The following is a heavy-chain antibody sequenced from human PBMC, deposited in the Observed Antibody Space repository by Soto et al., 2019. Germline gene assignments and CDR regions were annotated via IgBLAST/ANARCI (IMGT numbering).Heavy chain of an antibody. CDR3: ARPFTILAAPPD. D-gene: IGHD3-3*01. CDR1: GSSISPYY. CDR2: INHSGST. J-gene: IGHJ4*02. Sequence: PSETLSLTCSVSGSSISPYYWSWLRQPPGKGLEWIGEINHSGSTNYNPSLKSRVTISVDTSKNQFSLKLSSVTAADTAVYYCARPFTILAAPPDWGQGTLVTVSS. V-gene: IGHV4-34*01.